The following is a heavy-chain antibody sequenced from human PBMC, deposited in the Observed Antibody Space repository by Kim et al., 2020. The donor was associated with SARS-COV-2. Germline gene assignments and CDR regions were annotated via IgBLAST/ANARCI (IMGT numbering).Heavy chain of an antibody. J-gene: IGHJ3*02. CDR3: ASPTSMIIAVAGTPYAFDI. CDR1: GGSISSSSYY. Sequence: SETLSLTCTVSGGSISSSSYYWGWIRQPPGKGLEWIGSIYYSGSTYYNPSLKSRVTISVDTSKNQFSLKLSSVTAADTAVYYCASPTSMIIAVAGTPYAFDIWGQGTMVTVSS. D-gene: IGHD6-19*01. CDR2: IYYSGST. V-gene: IGHV4-39*01.